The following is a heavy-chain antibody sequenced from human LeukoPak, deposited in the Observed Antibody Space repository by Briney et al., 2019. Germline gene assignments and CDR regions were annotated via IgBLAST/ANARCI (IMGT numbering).Heavy chain of an antibody. CDR1: GFTFSSYS. Sequence: GGSLRLSCAASGFTFSSYSMNWVRQAPGKGLEWVSSISSSSSYIYYADSVKGRFTISRDNAKDSLYLQMNSLRAEDTAVYYCATDKGGYKDFDYWGQGTLVTVSS. CDR2: ISSSSSYI. CDR3: ATDKGGYKDFDY. D-gene: IGHD5-24*01. J-gene: IGHJ4*02. V-gene: IGHV3-21*01.